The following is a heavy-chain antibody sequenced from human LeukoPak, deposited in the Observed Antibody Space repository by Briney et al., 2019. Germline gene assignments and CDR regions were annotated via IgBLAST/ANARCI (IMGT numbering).Heavy chain of an antibody. CDR1: GYTFTNSD. Sequence: ASVKVSRKASGYTFTNSDINWVRHAAGQGLEWMGWMNPNSGNTGSAQKFQGRVSMTRDTSISTAYMELGSLRSEDTAVYYCAKQGNYVGSGSGYGNCCLFWGRENLVSVS. V-gene: IGHV1-8*01. D-gene: IGHD3-10*01. J-gene: IGHJ4*02. CDR2: MNPNSGNT. CDR3: AKQGNYVGSGSGYGNCCLF.